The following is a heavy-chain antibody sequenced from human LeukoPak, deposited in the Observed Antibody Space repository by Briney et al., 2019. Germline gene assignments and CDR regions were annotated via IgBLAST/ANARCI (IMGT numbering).Heavy chain of an antibody. CDR1: GYTFTIYG. Sequence: ASVKVSCKASGYTFTIYGIGWVRQAPGQGLEWMGWISAYNGNTNYAQKLQGRVTMTTDTSTSTAYMELRSLRSDDTAVYYCARVGVGRGESSSWYFLVDYWGQGTLVTVSS. CDR3: ARVGVGRGESSSWYFLVDY. D-gene: IGHD6-13*01. J-gene: IGHJ4*02. CDR2: ISAYNGNT. V-gene: IGHV1-18*01.